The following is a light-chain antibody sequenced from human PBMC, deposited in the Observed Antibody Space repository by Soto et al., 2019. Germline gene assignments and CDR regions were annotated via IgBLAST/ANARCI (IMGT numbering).Light chain of an antibody. CDR1: QSVNTNY. V-gene: IGKV3-20*01. CDR2: GAS. CDR3: QQYGSSPIT. J-gene: IGKJ5*01. Sequence: EIVVTQSPGTLYLSPGERATLSCRASQSVNTNYLAWYQQKSGQAPRLLIYGASSRATGIPDRFSGSGSGTDFTLTISRLEPEDFAAYFCQQYGSSPITFGQGTRLEIK.